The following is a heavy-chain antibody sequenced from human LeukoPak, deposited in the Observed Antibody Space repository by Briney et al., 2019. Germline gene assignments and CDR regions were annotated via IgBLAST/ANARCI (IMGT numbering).Heavy chain of an antibody. V-gene: IGHV3-21*01. J-gene: IGHJ4*02. CDR1: GFTFSNFN. CDR3: ARKNGLDY. CDR2: ISSSGYSI. Sequence: GGSLRLSCAASGFTFSNFNMNWVRQAPGKGLEWVSCISSSGYSIYYADSVKGRFTISRDNAKNSLYLQMNSLRAEDTAVYYCARKNGLDYWGQGTLVTVSS.